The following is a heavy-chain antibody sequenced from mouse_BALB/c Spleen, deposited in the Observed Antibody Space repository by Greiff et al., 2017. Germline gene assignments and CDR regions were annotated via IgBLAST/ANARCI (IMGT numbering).Heavy chain of an antibody. V-gene: IGHV3-2*02. CDR1: GYSITSDYA. D-gene: IGHD1-2*01. J-gene: IGHJ3*01. CDR3: AREGGRNSFGAWFAY. Sequence: EVKLMESGPGLVKPSQSLSLTCTVTGYSITSDYAWNWIRQFPGNKLEWMGYISYSGSTSYNPSLKSRISITRDTSKNQFFLQLNSVTTEDTATYYCAREGGRNSFGAWFAYWGQGTLVTVSA. CDR2: ISYSGST.